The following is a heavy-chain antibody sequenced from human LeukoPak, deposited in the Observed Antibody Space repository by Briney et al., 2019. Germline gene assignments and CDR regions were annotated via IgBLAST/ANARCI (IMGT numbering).Heavy chain of an antibody. D-gene: IGHD7-27*01. CDR2: IWYDGSNK. CDR1: GFSFSSYG. CDR3: ARGGPLTGEAFDY. Sequence: RPGGSLRLSCAASGFSFSSYGMHWVRQAPGKGLEWVAVIWYDGSNKDYAESVKGRFTISRGNSKNTLYLQMNSLRAEDTAVYYCARGGPLTGEAFDYWGQGTLVTVSS. J-gene: IGHJ4*02. V-gene: IGHV3-33*01.